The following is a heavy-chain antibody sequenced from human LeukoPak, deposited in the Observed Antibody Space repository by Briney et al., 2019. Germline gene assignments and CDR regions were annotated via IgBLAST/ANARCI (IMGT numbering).Heavy chain of an antibody. Sequence: SETLSLTCTVSGGSISSGGYSWSWLRQPPGKGLEWIAYIYYNGNTYYSPSLKSRFVISVDTSKNQFSLKLSSVTAADTAVYFCARGGRAVAGISAFDIWGQGTMVTVSS. D-gene: IGHD6-19*01. CDR2: IYYNGNT. J-gene: IGHJ3*02. CDR1: GGSISSGGYS. V-gene: IGHV4-30-4*01. CDR3: ARGGRAVAGISAFDI.